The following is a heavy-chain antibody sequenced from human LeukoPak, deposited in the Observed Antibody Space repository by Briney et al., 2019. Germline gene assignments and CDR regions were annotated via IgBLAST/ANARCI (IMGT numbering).Heavy chain of an antibody. CDR2: MYNNGTI. CDR3: ATLGSGYYYFDF. Sequence: SETLSLTCTVSGGSISSRSYYWGWIRQPPGKGLEWIGSMYNNGTIYYNPSLKSRVDISVDTSKNEVSLKLTSVTAADTAIYYCATLGSGYYYFDFWGQGTLVTVSS. V-gene: IGHV4-39*07. D-gene: IGHD3-3*01. CDR1: GGSISSRSYY. J-gene: IGHJ4*02.